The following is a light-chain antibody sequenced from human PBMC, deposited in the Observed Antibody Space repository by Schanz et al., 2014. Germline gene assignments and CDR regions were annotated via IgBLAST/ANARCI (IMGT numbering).Light chain of an antibody. Sequence: EIVMTQSPATLSVSPGERATLSCRASQSVSSNLAWYQQKPGQAPRLLIYDASTRDTGVPARFSGSGSRTEFTITISSMQSEDFEVYYCQQYSDWPGYTFGQGTKLEIK. V-gene: IGKV3-15*01. CDR3: QQYSDWPGYT. CDR1: QSVSSN. J-gene: IGKJ2*01. CDR2: DAS.